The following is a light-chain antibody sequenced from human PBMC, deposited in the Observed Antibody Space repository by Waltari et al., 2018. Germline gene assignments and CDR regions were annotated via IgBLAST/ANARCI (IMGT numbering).Light chain of an antibody. CDR2: GAS. Sequence: EIVMTQSPATLSVSPGERVTLFCRASQNIGSSLTWYQQKPGQAPRPLIYGASSTASDSPVRVSGSGSGTEFTLISSSLQAEDFAMYYCQQYDNRPPYTFGQGTRLEIK. CDR1: QNIGSS. CDR3: QQYDNRPPYT. J-gene: IGKJ2*01. V-gene: IGKV3-15*01.